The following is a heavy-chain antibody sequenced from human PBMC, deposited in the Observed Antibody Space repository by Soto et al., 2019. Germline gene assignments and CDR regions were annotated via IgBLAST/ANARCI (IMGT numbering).Heavy chain of an antibody. V-gene: IGHV4-4*07. D-gene: IGHD6-13*01. CDR1: GDSIKNYY. CDR3: ARDKYSSNWYHFDY. Sequence: SETLSLTCTVSGDSIKNYYWSWIRQPAGKGLAWIGRIYSTGSTNYNPSLRSRVTMSVDTSKNQLSLKLRSVTAADTAVYYCARDKYSSNWYHFDYWGHGALVTVSS. CDR2: IYSTGST. J-gene: IGHJ4*01.